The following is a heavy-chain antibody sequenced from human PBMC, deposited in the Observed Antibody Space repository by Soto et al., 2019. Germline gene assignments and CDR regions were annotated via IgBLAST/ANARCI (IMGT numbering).Heavy chain of an antibody. V-gene: IGHV1-2*04. CDR3: ARGNRDDFWSGYPNGYYGMDV. D-gene: IGHD3-3*01. J-gene: IGHJ6*02. CDR1: GYTFTGYY. CDR2: INPNSGGT. Sequence: ASVKVSCKASGYTFTGYYMHWVRQAPGQGLEWMGWINPNSGGTNYAQKFQGWVTMTRDTSISTAYMELSRLRSDDTAVYYCARGNRDDFWSGYPNGYYGMDVWGQGTTVTVSS.